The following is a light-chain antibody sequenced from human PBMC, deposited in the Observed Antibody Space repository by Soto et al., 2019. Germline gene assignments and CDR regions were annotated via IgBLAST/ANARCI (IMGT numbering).Light chain of an antibody. V-gene: IGKV1-39*01. Sequence: DIQLTQSPSSLSASLGDSITITCRASETISTFLNWYQVQPGKAPRLLVYGASYLQVGVPVRFRGSGSGTLFTLTIDNLQREDLASYSCQQFFSAVLTFGGGTRVDI. CDR1: ETISTF. J-gene: IGKJ4*01. CDR3: QQFFSAVLT. CDR2: GAS.